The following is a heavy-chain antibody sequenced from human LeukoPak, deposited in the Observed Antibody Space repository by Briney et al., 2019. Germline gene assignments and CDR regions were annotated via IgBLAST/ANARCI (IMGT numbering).Heavy chain of an antibody. CDR1: GFTFSNHG. J-gene: IGHJ4*02. Sequence: GGSPRLSCAASGFTFSNHGMTWVRQAPGKGLEWVSFISGNAGTTYYADSVKGRFTISRDNSKNTLFLQMNSLRAEDTAVYYCATDQMYYYGSRSYSPFNHWGQGTLVTVSS. V-gene: IGHV3-23*01. CDR3: ATDQMYYYGSRSYSPFNH. D-gene: IGHD3-10*01. CDR2: ISGNAGTT.